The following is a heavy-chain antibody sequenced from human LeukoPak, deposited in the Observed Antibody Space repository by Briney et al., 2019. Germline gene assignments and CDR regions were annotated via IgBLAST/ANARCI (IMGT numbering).Heavy chain of an antibody. CDR3: APKGTEGY. Sequence: GGSLRLSCSASGFTFSSYAMHWVRQAPGKGLEYVSAISPDGGNTYYADSVKGRFSISRDNSKNTLYLQMSSLRPEDTAVYYCAPKGTEGYWGQGTLVTVSS. J-gene: IGHJ4*02. CDR1: GFTFSSYA. V-gene: IGHV3-64D*06. CDR2: ISPDGGNT.